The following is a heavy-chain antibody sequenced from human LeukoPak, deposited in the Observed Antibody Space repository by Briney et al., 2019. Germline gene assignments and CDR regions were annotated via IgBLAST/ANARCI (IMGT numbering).Heavy chain of an antibody. CDR2: ISSNGGST. V-gene: IGHV3-64D*06. J-gene: IGHJ4*02. CDR1: GFTFSSYA. D-gene: IGHD3-10*01. CDR3: VKGHYYGSGTPTLDY. Sequence: GGSLRLSCSASGFTFSSYAMHWVRQAPGKGLEYVSAISSNGGSTYYADSVKGRFTISRDNSKNTLYLQMSSLRAEDTAVYYCVKGHYYGSGTPTLDYWGQGTLVTVSS.